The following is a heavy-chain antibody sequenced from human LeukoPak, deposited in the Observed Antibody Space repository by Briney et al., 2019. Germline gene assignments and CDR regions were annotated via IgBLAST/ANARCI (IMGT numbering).Heavy chain of an antibody. CDR3: AKGSLGSWYYFDY. V-gene: IGHV3-23*01. CDR2: FSRSGPDT. D-gene: IGHD6-13*01. J-gene: IGHJ4*02. CDR1: GFTFGSSS. Sequence: GGSLRLSCAASGFTFGSSSMSWVRQAPGKGPEGVSSFSRSGPDTYYADSVKGRFTILRDNSKNTLYLQMNSLRAEDTAVYSCAKGSLGSWYYFDYWGQGTLVTVSS.